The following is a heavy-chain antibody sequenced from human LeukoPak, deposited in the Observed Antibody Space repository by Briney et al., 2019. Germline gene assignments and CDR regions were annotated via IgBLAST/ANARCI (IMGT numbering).Heavy chain of an antibody. CDR3: ARGSGYDFRAFDI. CDR2: INPNSGGT. D-gene: IGHD5-12*01. J-gene: IGHJ3*02. CDR1: GYTFTGYY. Sequence: APVKVSCKASGYTFTGYYMHWLRQAPGQGPEWMGWINPNSGGTNYSEKFQGRVTMTRDTSISTAYMELSRLRSDDTAVYYCARGSGYDFRAFDIWGQGTMVTVSS. V-gene: IGHV1-2*02.